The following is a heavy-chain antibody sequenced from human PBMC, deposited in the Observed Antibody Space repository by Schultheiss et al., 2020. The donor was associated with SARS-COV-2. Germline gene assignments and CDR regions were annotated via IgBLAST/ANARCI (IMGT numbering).Heavy chain of an antibody. CDR1: GYTFTSYA. V-gene: IGHV1-18*01. Sequence: ASVKVSCKASGYTFTSYAISWVRQAPGQGLEWVGWISDYNGNTTYAHKFQGRVTVTTDTSTSTAYMELRSLRSDDTAVYYCARDTNWFDPWGQGTLVTVSS. CDR3: ARDTNWFDP. J-gene: IGHJ5*02. CDR2: ISDYNGNT.